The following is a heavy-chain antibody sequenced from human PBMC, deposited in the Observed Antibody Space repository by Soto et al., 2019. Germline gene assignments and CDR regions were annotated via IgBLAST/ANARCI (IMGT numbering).Heavy chain of an antibody. CDR1: GINFSPPW. V-gene: IGHV3-15*01. J-gene: IGHJ4*02. CDR2: TKSKTDGGTA. Sequence: RLPCVASGINFSPPWVTRGRQAAGEGLGWGGRTKSKTDGGTADYAAPVKGRATISRDDSKNTVYLQMNSLKTEDTAVYYCTTGIYYDILTGYHNVAYWGQGALVTVSS. CDR3: TTGIYYDILTGYHNVAY. D-gene: IGHD3-9*01.